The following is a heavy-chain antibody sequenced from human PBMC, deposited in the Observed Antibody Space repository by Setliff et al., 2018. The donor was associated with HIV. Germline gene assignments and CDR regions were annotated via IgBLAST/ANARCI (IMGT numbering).Heavy chain of an antibody. V-gene: IGHV2-5*02. Sequence: SGPTLVNPTETLTLTCAFSGFSLATDGVSLGWIRQPPGEGPEWLALIDWDGDTRYNPSLKGRLTVTKATSNNHVVLMMSHMDPADTATYYCTHVNNFRSVYFASWGQGTLVTVSS. CDR3: THVNNFRSVYFAS. CDR1: GFSLATDGVS. CDR2: IDWDGDT. J-gene: IGHJ4*02. D-gene: IGHD1-1*01.